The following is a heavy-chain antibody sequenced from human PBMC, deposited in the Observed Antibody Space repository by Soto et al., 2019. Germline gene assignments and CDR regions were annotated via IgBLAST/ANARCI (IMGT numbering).Heavy chain of an antibody. CDR1: GFTFSSYS. CDR2: TSSSSSYI. CDR3: VREGLGGRIGPFDI. Sequence: GGSLRLSCAASGFTFSSYSMNWVRQAPGKGLEWVSSTSSSSSYIYYAESVKGRFTISRDNAKNSLYLQMNSLRAEDTAVYFCVREGLGGRIGPFDIRGQGTMVTVSS. J-gene: IGHJ3*02. D-gene: IGHD1-26*01. V-gene: IGHV3-21*01.